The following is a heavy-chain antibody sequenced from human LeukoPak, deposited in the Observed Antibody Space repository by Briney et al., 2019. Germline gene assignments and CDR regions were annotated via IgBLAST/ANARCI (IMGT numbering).Heavy chain of an antibody. Sequence: PGGSLRLSCAASGFTFSNAWMSWVRQAPGKGLEWFGRIKSKTDGGATDYAALVKGRFTISRDDSKTTLYLQMNSLKIEDTAVYYCTTDFGGSYRYFDYWGQGALVTVSS. D-gene: IGHD1-26*01. J-gene: IGHJ4*02. CDR1: GFTFSNAW. CDR3: TTDFGGSYRYFDY. V-gene: IGHV3-15*01. CDR2: IKSKTDGGAT.